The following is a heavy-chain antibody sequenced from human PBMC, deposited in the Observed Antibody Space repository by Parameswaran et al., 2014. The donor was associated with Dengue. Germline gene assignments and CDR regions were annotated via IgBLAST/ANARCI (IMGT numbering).Heavy chain of an antibody. D-gene: IGHD2-8*01. CDR2: ISSSSSYI. CDR3: ARDNGYYYYYYGMDV. J-gene: IGHJ6*02. V-gene: IGHV3-21*01. Sequence: VRQAPGKGLEWVSSISSSSSYIYYADSVKGRFTISRDNAKNSLYLQMNSLRAEDTAVYYCARDNGYYYYYYGMDVWGQGTTVTVSS.